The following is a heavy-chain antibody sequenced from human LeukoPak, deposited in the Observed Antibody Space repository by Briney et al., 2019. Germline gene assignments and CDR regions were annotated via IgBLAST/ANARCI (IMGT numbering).Heavy chain of an antibody. CDR1: GYTFSGYY. J-gene: IGHJ6*03. CDR2: INPNSGGT. Sequence: ASVKVSCKASGYTFSGYYIHWVRQAPGQGLEWMGEINPNSGGTKYAQKFQDRVTMTRDTSISTVYMELSRLRSDDTAVYYCAREVVPAATYMDVWGKGTTVTISS. D-gene: IGHD2-2*01. V-gene: IGHV1-2*02. CDR3: AREVVPAATYMDV.